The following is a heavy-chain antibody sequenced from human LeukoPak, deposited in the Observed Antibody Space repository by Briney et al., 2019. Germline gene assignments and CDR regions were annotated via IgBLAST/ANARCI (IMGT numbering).Heavy chain of an antibody. Sequence: GGSLRLSCAASGFTFSSYWMHWVRQAPGKGLVWVSVIYSGGDTYYADSVKGRFTISRDNSKNTLFLQMNSLRAEDTAVYYCARVVTGTTFRFDYWGQGTLVTVSS. J-gene: IGHJ4*02. CDR3: ARVVTGTTFRFDY. CDR1: GFTFSSYW. CDR2: IYSGGDT. D-gene: IGHD1-20*01. V-gene: IGHV3-53*01.